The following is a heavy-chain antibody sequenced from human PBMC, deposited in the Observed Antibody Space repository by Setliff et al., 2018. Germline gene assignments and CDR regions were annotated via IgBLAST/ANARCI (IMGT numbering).Heavy chain of an antibody. CDR1: GFSFSNYY. Sequence: GSLRLSCVASGFSFSNYYMSWVRQAPGKGLEWVANIKEDGSEEYYVDSVKGRFTISRDNAKNSLYLQARSLRAEDTAVYYCARFGYYGSSGYYSSYHSYYMDVWGKGTTVTVSS. D-gene: IGHD3-22*01. V-gene: IGHV3-7*03. CDR3: ARFGYYGSSGYYSSYHSYYMDV. CDR2: IKEDGSEE. J-gene: IGHJ6*03.